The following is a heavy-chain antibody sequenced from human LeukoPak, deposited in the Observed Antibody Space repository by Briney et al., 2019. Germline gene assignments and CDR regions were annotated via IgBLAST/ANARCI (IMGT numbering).Heavy chain of an antibody. CDR3: ARLLSSGRSDY. J-gene: IGHJ4*02. Sequence: SETLSLTCTVSGGSINTYYWTWIRQPPGKGLEWLGYIYSDGSTNYNPSLKSRLTISVDTPKNQFSLKLSSVIAADTAVYYCARLLSSGRSDYWGQGTLVTVSS. CDR2: IYSDGST. D-gene: IGHD3-22*01. CDR1: GGSINTYY. V-gene: IGHV4-59*08.